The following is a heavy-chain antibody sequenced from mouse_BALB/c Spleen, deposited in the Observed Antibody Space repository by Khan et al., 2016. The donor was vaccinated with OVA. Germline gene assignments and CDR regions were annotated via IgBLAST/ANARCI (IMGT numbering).Heavy chain of an antibody. J-gene: IGHJ2*01. V-gene: IGHV3-2*02. CDR1: GYSITSDYA. D-gene: IGHD2-10*02. CDR2: ISYSGNT. CDR3: ARVYGGDFDY. Sequence: EVQLQESGPGLVKPSQSLSLTCTVTGYSITSDYAWNWIRQFPGNKLEWMGYISYSGNTKYNPSLKSRISVTRDTSKNQIFLQLNSVTAEDTATYYGARVYGGDFDYWGQGTTLTVSS.